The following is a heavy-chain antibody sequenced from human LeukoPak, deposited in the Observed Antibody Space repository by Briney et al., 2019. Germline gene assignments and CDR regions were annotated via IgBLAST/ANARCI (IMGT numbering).Heavy chain of an antibody. Sequence: GGSLRLSCAASGFTFRSYSMNWVRQAPGKGLEWVSSISSSSSYIYYADSVKGRFTISRDNAKNSLYLQMNSLRAEDTAVYYCARVEPVDTAMADAFDIWGQGTMVTVSS. J-gene: IGHJ3*02. CDR1: GFTFRSYS. V-gene: IGHV3-21*01. D-gene: IGHD5-18*01. CDR3: ARVEPVDTAMADAFDI. CDR2: ISSSSSYI.